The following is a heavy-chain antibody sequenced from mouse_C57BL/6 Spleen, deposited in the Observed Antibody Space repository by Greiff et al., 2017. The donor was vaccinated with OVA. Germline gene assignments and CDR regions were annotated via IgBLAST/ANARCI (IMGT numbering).Heavy chain of an antibody. CDR1: GFTFSDYG. V-gene: IGHV5-17*01. Sequence: EVQGVESGGGLVKPGGSLKLSCAASGFTFSDYGMHWVRQAPEKGLEWVAYISSGSSTIYYADTVKGRFTISRDNAKNTLFLQMTSLRSEDTAMYYCATSYDGYYGYFDVWGTGTTVTVSS. D-gene: IGHD2-3*01. CDR2: ISSGSSTI. J-gene: IGHJ1*03. CDR3: ATSYDGYYGYFDV.